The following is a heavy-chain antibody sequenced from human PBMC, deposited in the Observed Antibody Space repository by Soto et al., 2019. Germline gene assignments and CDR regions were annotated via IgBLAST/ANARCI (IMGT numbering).Heavy chain of an antibody. CDR2: IHYSGSA. V-gene: IGHV4-59*01. Sequence: SETLSLTCTVSGASISSYHWIWIRQPPGKGLEWIGYIHYSGSAYYNPSLKRRVTISADMSKSQLSLKLTSMTAADTAVYYCARDSPRSGGYGMDVWGQGTTVTVSS. CDR3: ARDSPRSGGYGMDV. D-gene: IGHD3-10*01. J-gene: IGHJ6*02. CDR1: GASISSYH.